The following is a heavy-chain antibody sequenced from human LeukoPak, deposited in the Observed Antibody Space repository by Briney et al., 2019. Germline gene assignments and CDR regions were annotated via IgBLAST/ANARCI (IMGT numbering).Heavy chain of an antibody. D-gene: IGHD3-22*01. Sequence: TSETLSLTCTVSGGSISSYYWSWIRQPPGKGLEWIGYIYYSGSTNYNPSLKSRVTISVDTSKNQFSLKLSSVTAADTAVYYCARHYYDSSGYWRSFYYGMDVWGQGTTVTVSS. V-gene: IGHV4-59*08. CDR2: IYYSGST. CDR1: GGSISSYY. J-gene: IGHJ6*02. CDR3: ARHYYDSSGYWRSFYYGMDV.